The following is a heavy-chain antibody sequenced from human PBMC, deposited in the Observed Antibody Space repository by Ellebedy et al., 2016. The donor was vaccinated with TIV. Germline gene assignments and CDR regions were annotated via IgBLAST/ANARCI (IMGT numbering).Heavy chain of an antibody. CDR1: GYSFTSYW. CDR3: ARSKDSSGWYLGPKFDY. D-gene: IGHD6-19*01. CDR2: IYPGDSDT. Sequence: GESLKISXKGSGYSFTSYWIGWVRQMPGKGLEWMGIIYPGDSDTRYSPSFQGQVTISADKSISTAYLQWSSLKASNTAMYYCARSKDSSGWYLGPKFDYWGQGTLVTVSS. J-gene: IGHJ4*02. V-gene: IGHV5-51*01.